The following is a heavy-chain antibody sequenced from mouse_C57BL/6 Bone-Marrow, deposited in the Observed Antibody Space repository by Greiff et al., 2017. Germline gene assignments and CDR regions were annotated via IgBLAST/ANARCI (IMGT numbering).Heavy chain of an antibody. CDR1: GYTFTSYW. CDR3: ARNYDLYYAMDY. D-gene: IGHD2-4*01. V-gene: IGHV1-50*01. J-gene: IGHJ4*01. CDR2: IDPSDSYT. Sequence: QVQLQQPGAELVKPGASVKLSCKASGYTFTSYWMQWVKQRPGQGLECIGEIDPSDSYTNYNQKFKGKATLTVDTSSSTAYMQLSSLTSEDSAVDYCARNYDLYYAMDYWGQGTSVTVAS.